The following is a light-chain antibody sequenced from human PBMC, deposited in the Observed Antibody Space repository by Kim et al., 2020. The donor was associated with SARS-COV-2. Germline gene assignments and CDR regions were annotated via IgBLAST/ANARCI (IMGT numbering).Light chain of an antibody. CDR1: QTVSSY. CDR3: QQRSNWLWT. V-gene: IGKV3-11*01. J-gene: IGKJ1*01. Sequence: EIVLTQSTATLSLSPGERATLSCRASQTVSSYLAWYQQKPGQAPSLLIYDASNRATGIPARFSGSGSGTDFNLIISSLEPEDFAVYYCQQRSNWLWTFGQGTKVDIK. CDR2: DAS.